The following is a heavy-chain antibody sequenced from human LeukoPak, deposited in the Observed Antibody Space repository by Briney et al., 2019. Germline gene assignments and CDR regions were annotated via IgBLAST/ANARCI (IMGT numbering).Heavy chain of an antibody. D-gene: IGHD6-19*01. Sequence: SETLSLTCTVSGGSSSSYYWSWIRQPPGKGLEWIGYIYYSGSTNYNPSLKSRVTISVDASKNQFSLNLTSVTAADTAVYYCVRHTTSGWYQVVYWGQGTLVTVSS. CDR2: IYYSGST. V-gene: IGHV4-59*01. CDR1: GGSSSSYY. CDR3: VRHTTSGWYQVVY. J-gene: IGHJ4*02.